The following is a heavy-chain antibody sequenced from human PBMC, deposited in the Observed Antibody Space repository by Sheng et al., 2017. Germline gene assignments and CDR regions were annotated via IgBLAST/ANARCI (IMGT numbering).Heavy chain of an antibody. J-gene: IGHJ6*02. CDR2: INHSGST. Sequence: QVQLQQWGAGLLKPSETLSLTCAVYGGSFSGYYWSWIRQPPGKGLEWIGEINHSGSTNYNPSLKSRVTISVDTSKNQFSLKLSSVTAADTAVYYCARRTVSNGMDVWGQGTTVTVSS. V-gene: IGHV4-34*01. D-gene: IGHD4-4*01. CDR1: GGSFSGYY. CDR3: ARRTVSNGMDV.